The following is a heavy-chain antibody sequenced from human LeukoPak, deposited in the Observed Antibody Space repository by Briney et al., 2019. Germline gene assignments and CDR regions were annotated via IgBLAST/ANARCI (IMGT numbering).Heavy chain of an antibody. V-gene: IGHV3-48*01. D-gene: IGHD3-22*01. CDR3: ARELGIYYDSSGCDY. Sequence: GGSLRLSCAASGFTFSSYSMNWVRQAPGKGLEWVSYISSSSSTIYYADSVKGRFTISRDNAKNSLYLQMNSLRAEDTAVYYCARELGIYYDSSGCDYWGQGTLVTVSS. CDR2: ISSSSSTI. J-gene: IGHJ4*02. CDR1: GFTFSSYS.